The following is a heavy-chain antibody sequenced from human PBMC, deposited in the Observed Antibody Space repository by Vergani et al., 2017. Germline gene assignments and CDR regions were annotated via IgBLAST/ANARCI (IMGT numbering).Heavy chain of an antibody. Sequence: QVSLVESGGGVVQPGRSLTLTCSASGFGFKNFAMHWVRQAPGKGLEWVATISKDGTHDYYEPSVRCRFPVSRDNFKNTMYLQMNSLRDEDKGVYYCARDLRLLYNRFDPWGQGTLVTVSS. V-gene: IGHV3-30*03. CDR1: GFGFKNFA. CDR2: ISKDGTHD. D-gene: IGHD1-14*01. J-gene: IGHJ5*02. CDR3: ARDLRLLYNRFDP.